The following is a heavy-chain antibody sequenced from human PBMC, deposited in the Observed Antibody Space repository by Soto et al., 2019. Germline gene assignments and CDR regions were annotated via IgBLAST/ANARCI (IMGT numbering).Heavy chain of an antibody. Sequence: GASVKVSCKASGYTFASYGISWVRQAPGQGLEWMGWISAYNGNTNYAQKLQGRVTMTTDTSTSTAYMELRSLRSDDTAVYYCARVRRDFWSGYFRGPWGQGTLVTVS. V-gene: IGHV1-18*01. D-gene: IGHD3-3*01. CDR2: ISAYNGNT. J-gene: IGHJ5*02. CDR1: GYTFASYG. CDR3: ARVRRDFWSGYFRGP.